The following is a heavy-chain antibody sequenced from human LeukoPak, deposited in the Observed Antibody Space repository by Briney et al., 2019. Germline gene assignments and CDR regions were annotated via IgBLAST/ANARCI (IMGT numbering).Heavy chain of an antibody. CDR3: ARGPRVPDRYIVVVVAAPGGIDP. CDR2: INPNSGGT. CDR1: GYTFTGYY. Sequence: ASVKVSCKASGYTFTGYYMHWVRQAPGQGLEWMGWINPNSGGTNYAQKFQGRVTMTRDTSISTAYMELSRLRSDDTAVYYCARGPRVPDRYIVVVVAAPGGIDPWGQGTLVTVSS. D-gene: IGHD2-15*01. V-gene: IGHV1-2*02. J-gene: IGHJ5*02.